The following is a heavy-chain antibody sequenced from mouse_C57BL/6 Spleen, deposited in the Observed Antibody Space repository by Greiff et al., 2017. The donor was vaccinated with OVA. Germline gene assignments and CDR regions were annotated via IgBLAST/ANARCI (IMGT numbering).Heavy chain of an antibody. J-gene: IGHJ1*03. CDR1: GFNIKDYY. Sequence: EVQLQQSGAELVKPGASVKLSCTASGFNIKDYYMHWVKQRTEQGLEWIGRIDPEDGDTKYAPKFQGKATITADTSSNTASLQLSSLTSEDTAVYYCARSYGYDWYFDVWGTGTTVTVSS. V-gene: IGHV14-2*01. D-gene: IGHD2-2*01. CDR2: IDPEDGDT. CDR3: ARSYGYDWYFDV.